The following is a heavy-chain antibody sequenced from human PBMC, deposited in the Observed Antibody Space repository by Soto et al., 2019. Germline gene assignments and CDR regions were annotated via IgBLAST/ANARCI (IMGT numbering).Heavy chain of an antibody. J-gene: IGHJ4*02. CDR1: GFTFSSYG. V-gene: IGHV3-30*18. CDR3: AKGPPEGAQPAGFDY. D-gene: IGHD1-26*01. Sequence: QVQLVESGGGVVQPGRSLRLSCAASGFTFSSYGMHWVRQAPGKGLEWVAVISYDGSNKYYADSVKGRFTISRDNSKNTLYLQMNSLRVEDTAVYYCAKGPPEGAQPAGFDYWGEGTLVIVSS. CDR2: ISYDGSNK.